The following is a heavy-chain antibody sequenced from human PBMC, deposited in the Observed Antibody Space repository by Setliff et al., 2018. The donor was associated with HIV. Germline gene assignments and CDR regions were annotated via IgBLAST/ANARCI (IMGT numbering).Heavy chain of an antibody. Sequence: PSETLSLTCAVYGGSFSGYYWSWIRQPPGQGLEWIGEINHSGSTNYNPSLKSRVTISVDTSKNQFSLKLSSVTAADTAVYYCASRVLGYCRSTSCLNWFDPWGQGTLVTVLL. J-gene: IGHJ5*02. CDR2: INHSGST. D-gene: IGHD2-2*01. CDR3: ASRVLGYCRSTSCLNWFDP. CDR1: GGSFSGYY. V-gene: IGHV4-34*01.